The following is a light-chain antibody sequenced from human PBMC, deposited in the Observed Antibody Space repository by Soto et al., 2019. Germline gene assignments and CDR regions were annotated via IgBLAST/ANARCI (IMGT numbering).Light chain of an antibody. Sequence: DIQLTQSPSFLSASVGDRVTITCRASQGIRNYLAWYQQKAGQAPKLVFNVASSLQSGVPSRFSGSGSGTDFTLTISSLQPEDFAIYYCQQANSFPLSFGGGTKVDIK. J-gene: IGKJ4*01. CDR2: VAS. V-gene: IGKV1-9*01. CDR1: QGIRNY. CDR3: QQANSFPLS.